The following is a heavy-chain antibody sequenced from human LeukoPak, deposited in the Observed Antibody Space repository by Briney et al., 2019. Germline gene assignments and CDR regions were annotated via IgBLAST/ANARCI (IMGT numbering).Heavy chain of an antibody. CDR2: IYSGGST. CDR1: GFTVSSNY. CDR3: ARDPGRYYYYYGMDV. Sequence: GGSLRLSCAASGFTVSSNYMSWVRQAPGKGLEWVSVIYSGGSTYYADSVKGRFTISRDNSKNTLYLQMNSLRAEDTAVYYCARDPGRYYYYYGMDVWGQGTLVTVSS. J-gene: IGHJ6*02. V-gene: IGHV3-66*01. D-gene: IGHD1-14*01.